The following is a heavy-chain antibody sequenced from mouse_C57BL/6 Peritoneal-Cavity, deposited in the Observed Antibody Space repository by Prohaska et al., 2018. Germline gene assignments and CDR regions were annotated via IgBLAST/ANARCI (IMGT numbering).Heavy chain of an antibody. CDR1: GYSVTSGYY. V-gene: IGHV3-6*01. CDR2: ISYDDSN. J-gene: IGHJ3*01. D-gene: IGHD2-5*01. Sequence: TISFTGYSVTSGYYWNWIRQFPGNKLEWMGYISYDDSNNYNPSLKNRISITRDTSKNQFFLKLNSVTTEDTATYYCASSNYAWFAYWGQGTLFTVSA. CDR3: ASSNYAWFAY.